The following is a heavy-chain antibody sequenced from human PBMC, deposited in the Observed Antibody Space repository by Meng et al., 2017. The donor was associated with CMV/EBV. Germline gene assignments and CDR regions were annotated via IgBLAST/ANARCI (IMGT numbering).Heavy chain of an antibody. V-gene: IGHV1-18*01. CDR3: ARDGHLDQSYYGMDV. D-gene: IGHD2-2*03. Sequence: ASVKVSCKASGYTFTSYGISWVRQAPGQGLEWMGWISAYKGNTNYAQKLQGRVTMTTDTSTSTAYMELRSLRSDDTAVYYCARDGHLDQSYYGMDVWGQGTTVTVSS. CDR1: GYTFTSYG. CDR2: ISAYKGNT. J-gene: IGHJ6*02.